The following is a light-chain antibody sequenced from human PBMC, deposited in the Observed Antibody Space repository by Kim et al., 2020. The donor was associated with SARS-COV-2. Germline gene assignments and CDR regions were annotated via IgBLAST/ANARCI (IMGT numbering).Light chain of an antibody. CDR2: GKN. CDR3: NSRDRRDNHLWV. CDR1: SPRICF. V-gene: IGLV3-19*01. Sequence: GPTVTKPCQGNSPRICFASWYRQKPGKAPILVIYGKNNRPSGIPGRFSGSRSGNTGSFTISGAQAGDEAGCYCNSRDRRDNHLWVFGGGTKVTVL. J-gene: IGLJ3*02.